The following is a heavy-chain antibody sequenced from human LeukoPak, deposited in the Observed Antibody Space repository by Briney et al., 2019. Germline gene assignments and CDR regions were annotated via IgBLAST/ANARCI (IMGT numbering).Heavy chain of an antibody. D-gene: IGHD3-3*01. CDR3: ARAPDDYDFWSGPFDY. CDR1: GFTFSSYG. V-gene: IGHV3-33*01. Sequence: GGSLRLSCAASGFTFSSYGMHWVRQAPGKGLEWVAVIWYDGSNKYYADSVKGRFTISRDNSKNTLYLQMNSLRAEDTAVYYCARAPDDYDFWSGPFDYWGRGTLVTVSS. J-gene: IGHJ4*02. CDR2: IWYDGSNK.